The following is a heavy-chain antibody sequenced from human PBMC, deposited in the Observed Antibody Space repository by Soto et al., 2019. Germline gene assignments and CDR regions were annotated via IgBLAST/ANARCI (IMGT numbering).Heavy chain of an antibody. CDR2: INPNSGGT. J-gene: IGHJ6*02. D-gene: IGHD3-22*01. CDR3: ARYYYDSSGYTAGGGRRKYYYYYGMDV. Sequence: GASVKVSCKASGYTFTGYYMHWVRQAPGQGHEWIRWINPNSGGTNYAQKFQGWVTMTRDTSISTAYMELSRLRSDDTAVYYCARYYYDSSGYTAGGGRRKYYYYYGMDVWGQGTTVTVSS. CDR1: GYTFTGYY. V-gene: IGHV1-2*04.